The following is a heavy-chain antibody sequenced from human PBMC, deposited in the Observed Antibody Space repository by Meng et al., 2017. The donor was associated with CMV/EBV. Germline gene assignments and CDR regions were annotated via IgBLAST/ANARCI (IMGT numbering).Heavy chain of an antibody. CDR1: GGSISSSSYY. D-gene: IGHD6-13*01. Sequence: ESLKISCTVSGGSISSSSYYWGWIRQPPGKGLEWIGSIYYSGSTYYNPSLKSRVTISVDTSKNQFSLKLNSVTAADTAVYYCARIAADNSYYYYYGMDVWGQGTTVTVSS. CDR2: IYYSGST. CDR3: ARIAADNSYYYYYGMDV. V-gene: IGHV4-39*01. J-gene: IGHJ6*02.